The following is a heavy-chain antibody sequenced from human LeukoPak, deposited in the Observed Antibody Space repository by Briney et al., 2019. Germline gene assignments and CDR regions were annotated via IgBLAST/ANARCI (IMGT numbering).Heavy chain of an antibody. CDR2: IHYSGST. CDR3: ARWSEAAACDY. D-gene: IGHD6-19*01. Sequence: PSAALSLLCTVAGGSIISGGYYCSWIRQPPEQRLGWIGNIHYSGSTYYNPSLKRRVTTSVDTYKNQFSLKLSSVTAADTAVYYCARWSEAAACDYWGQGTLVTVCS. J-gene: IGHJ4*02. CDR1: GGSIISGGYY. V-gene: IGHV4-31*03.